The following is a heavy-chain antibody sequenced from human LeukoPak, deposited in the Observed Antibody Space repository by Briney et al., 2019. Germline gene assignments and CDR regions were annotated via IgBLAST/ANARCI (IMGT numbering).Heavy chain of an antibody. V-gene: IGHV4-4*07. CDR3: ARLVVVPAAIMPTYYFDY. D-gene: IGHD2-2*01. J-gene: IGHJ4*02. CDR2: IYTSGST. Sequence: SETLSLTCTVSGGSISSYYWSWIRQPAGKGLEWIGRIYTSGSTNYNPSLKSRVTMSVDTSKNQFSLKLSSVTAADTAVYYCARLVVVPAAIMPTYYFDYWGQGTLVTVSS. CDR1: GGSISSYY.